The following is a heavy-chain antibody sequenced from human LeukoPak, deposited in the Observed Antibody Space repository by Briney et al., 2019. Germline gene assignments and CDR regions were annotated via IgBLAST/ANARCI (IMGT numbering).Heavy chain of an antibody. CDR2: IKDDGSHT. Sequence: GSLRLSCAASGFTFSSHWMHWVRQAPGKGLVWVSRIKDDGSHTNYTDSVKGRFTISRDNAKNTLSLQMHSLRAEDTAVYYCARGSGVITGIDEWGQGTLVTVSS. J-gene: IGHJ4*02. CDR3: ARGSGVITGIDE. D-gene: IGHD6-25*01. CDR1: GFTFSSHW. V-gene: IGHV3-74*01.